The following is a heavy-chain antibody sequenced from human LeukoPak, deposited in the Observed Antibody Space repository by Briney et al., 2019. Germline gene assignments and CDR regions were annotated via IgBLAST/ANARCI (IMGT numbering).Heavy chain of an antibody. CDR2: INHSGSA. CDR1: GVSFSDYY. Sequence: SETLSLTCAVYGVSFSDYYWSWVRQAPGKGLEWIGEINHSGSADYSPSLKSRATISIDTSKNQFSLRLNSVTAADTALYYCARIGSHCSSTNCYGDYWGQGALVTVPP. V-gene: IGHV4-34*01. CDR3: ARIGSHCSSTNCYGDY. D-gene: IGHD2-2*01. J-gene: IGHJ4*02.